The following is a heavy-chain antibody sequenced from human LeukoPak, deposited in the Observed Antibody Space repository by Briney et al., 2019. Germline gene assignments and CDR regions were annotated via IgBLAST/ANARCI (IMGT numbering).Heavy chain of an antibody. D-gene: IGHD3-22*01. CDR1: GFTFSDYY. Sequence: GGSLRLSCAASGFTFSDYYMSWIRQAPGKGLEWVSYISSSGSTIYYADSVKGRFTISRDNAKNSLYLQMNSVRAEDTAVYYCARDQYYDSSGYLGYWGQGTLVTVSS. J-gene: IGHJ4*02. CDR3: ARDQYYDSSGYLGY. V-gene: IGHV3-11*01. CDR2: ISSSGSTI.